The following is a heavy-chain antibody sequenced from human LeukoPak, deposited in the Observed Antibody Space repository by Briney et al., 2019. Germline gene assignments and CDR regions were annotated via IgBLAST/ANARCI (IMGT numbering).Heavy chain of an antibody. Sequence: GASVKVSCKASGYTFTSYAMNWVRQAPGQGLEWMGWINTNTGNPTYAQGFTGRFVFSLDTSVSTAYLQISSLKAEDTAVYYCARDGARYSSSFYWFDPWGQGTLVTVSS. V-gene: IGHV7-4-1*02. CDR3: ARDGARYSSSFYWFDP. CDR2: INTNTGNP. D-gene: IGHD6-13*01. CDR1: GYTFTSYA. J-gene: IGHJ5*02.